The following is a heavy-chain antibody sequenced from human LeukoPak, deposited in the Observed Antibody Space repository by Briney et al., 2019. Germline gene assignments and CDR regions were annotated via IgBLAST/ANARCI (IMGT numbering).Heavy chain of an antibody. CDR1: GFTFDDYA. Sequence: GGSLRLSCAASGFTFDDYAMHWVRQAPGKGLEWVSGISWNSGSIGYADSVKGRFTISRDNAKNSLYLQMNSLRAEDTALYYCAKDKGGGWLVRGYFDYWGQGTLVTVSS. CDR2: ISWNSGSI. J-gene: IGHJ4*02. CDR3: AKDKGGGWLVRGYFDY. V-gene: IGHV3-9*01. D-gene: IGHD6-19*01.